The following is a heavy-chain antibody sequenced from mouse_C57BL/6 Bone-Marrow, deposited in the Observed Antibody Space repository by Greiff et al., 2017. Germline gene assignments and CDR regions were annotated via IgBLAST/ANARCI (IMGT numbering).Heavy chain of an antibody. J-gene: IGHJ1*03. V-gene: IGHV14-4*01. CDR2: IDPENGDT. CDR3: PYSGSGYLDV. CDR1: GFNIKDDY. D-gene: IGHD1-1*01. Sequence: VQLQQSGAELVRPGASVKLSCTASGFNIKDDYMHWVKQRPEQGLEWIGWIDPENGDTEYASKFQGKATITADTSSNTAYLQLSSLTSEDTAVYSCPYSGSGYLDVWAQGPRSPSPQ.